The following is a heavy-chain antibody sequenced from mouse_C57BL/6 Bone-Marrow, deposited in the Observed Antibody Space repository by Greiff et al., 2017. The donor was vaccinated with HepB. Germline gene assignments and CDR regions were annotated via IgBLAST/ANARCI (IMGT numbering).Heavy chain of an antibody. CDR2: IYPRSGNT. CDR3: QIYDGYLGAY. V-gene: IGHV1-81*01. Sequence: QVQLQQSGAELARPGASVKLSCKASGYTFTSYGISWVKQRTGQGLEWIGEIYPRSGNTYYNEKFKGKATLTADKSSSTAYMELRSLTSEDSAVYFCQIYDGYLGAYWGQGTLVTVSA. CDR1: GYTFTSYG. J-gene: IGHJ3*01. D-gene: IGHD2-3*01.